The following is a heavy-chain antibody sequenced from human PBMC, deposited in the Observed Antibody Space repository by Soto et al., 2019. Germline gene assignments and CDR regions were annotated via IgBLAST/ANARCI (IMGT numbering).Heavy chain of an antibody. J-gene: IGHJ4*02. D-gene: IGHD1-26*01. CDR2: IIPIFRAT. V-gene: IGHV1-69*15. CDR1: GGTFSSHA. CDR3: ARGERSIEF. Sequence: VQLVQSGAEVKKPGSSVKVSCTTSGGTFSSHAVSWVRQAPGQGLEWMGRIIPIFRATNYAEKFQGRVSITAEESTNTVYLELSNLRSEDTATYFCARGERSIEFWGQGTLVTVSS.